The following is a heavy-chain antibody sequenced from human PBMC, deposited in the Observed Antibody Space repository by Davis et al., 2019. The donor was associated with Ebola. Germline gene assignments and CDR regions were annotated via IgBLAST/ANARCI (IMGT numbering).Heavy chain of an antibody. CDR1: GGSISSSSYY. V-gene: IGHV4-39*01. CDR2: FYYAGTT. J-gene: IGHJ4*02. CDR3: ASLRQTYDSSGYSQPFDY. Sequence: SETLSLTCTVSGGSISSSSYYWGWIRQSPGKGLEWIGTFYYAGTTFYNPSLKSRITVSVDPSKNQFSLKLSSATAADTAVYYCASLRQTYDSSGYSQPFDYWGQGSLVTVSS. D-gene: IGHD3-22*01.